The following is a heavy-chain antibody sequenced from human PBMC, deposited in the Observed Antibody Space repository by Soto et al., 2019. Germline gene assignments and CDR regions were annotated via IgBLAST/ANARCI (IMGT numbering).Heavy chain of an antibody. V-gene: IGHV3-64*01. J-gene: IGHJ6*03. D-gene: IGHD6-6*01. CDR2: ISSNGVCT. CDR1: GFTLSGYA. CDR3: ARRARPDFYYMDV. Sequence: EVQLAESGGGLAQPGGSLRLSCAASGFTLSGYAMDWVRQAPGKGLEYVSGISSNGVCTYYANSVQGRFTISRDNSKNTVYLQMGSLRPEDMAVYYCARRARPDFYYMDVWGNGTTVTVSS.